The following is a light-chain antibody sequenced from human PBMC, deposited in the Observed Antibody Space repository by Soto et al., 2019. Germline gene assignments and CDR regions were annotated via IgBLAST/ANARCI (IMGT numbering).Light chain of an antibody. CDR2: GAS. J-gene: IGKJ1*01. CDR1: QSLNGN. Sequence: EIVMTQSPATLSVSPGERATLSCRASQSLNGNLAWYQQKPGQGPRLLIYGASNRATGIPARFSGSGSGTDFTLTISSLESEDFAVYYCQQRSNWPRTFGQGTKVEIK. CDR3: QQRSNWPRT. V-gene: IGKV3-11*01.